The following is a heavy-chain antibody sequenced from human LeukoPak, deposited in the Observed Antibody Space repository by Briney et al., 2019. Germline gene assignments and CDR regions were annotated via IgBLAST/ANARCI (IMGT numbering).Heavy chain of an antibody. D-gene: IGHD4-17*01. J-gene: IGHJ4*02. CDR1: GFTFSGYG. CDR3: ARSYGDYGIRY. CDR2: IWYDGSNK. V-gene: IGHV3-33*01. Sequence: GGSLRLSCAASGFTFSGYGMHWVRQAPGKGLEWVAVIWYDGSNKYYADSVKGRFTISRDNSKNTLYLQMNSLRAEDTAVYYCARSYGDYGIRYWGQGTLVTVSS.